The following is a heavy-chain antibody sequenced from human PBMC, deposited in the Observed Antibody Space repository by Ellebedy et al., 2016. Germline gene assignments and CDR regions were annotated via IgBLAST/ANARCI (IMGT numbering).Heavy chain of an antibody. CDR1: GYTFTGYY. J-gene: IGHJ6*02. CDR3: ARAIAVAGHYYYYGMDV. D-gene: IGHD6-19*01. Sequence: ASVKVSCKASGYTFTGYYMHWVRQAPGQGLEWMGWINPNSGGTNYAQKFQGWVTMTRDTSISTAYMELSRLRSDDTAVYYCARAIAVAGHYYYYGMDVWGQGTTVTVSS. V-gene: IGHV1-2*04. CDR2: INPNSGGT.